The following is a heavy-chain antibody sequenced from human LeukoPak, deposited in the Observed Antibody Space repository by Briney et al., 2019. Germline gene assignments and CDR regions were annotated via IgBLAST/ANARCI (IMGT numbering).Heavy chain of an antibody. D-gene: IGHD5-12*01. Sequence: PGGSLRLSCAASGFTFSNYGMHWVRQAPGKGLEWVAVISYDGSNKYYADSVKGRFTISRDNSKNTLYLQMNSLRAEDTAVYYCARVYGGYGLWFDPWGQGTLVTVSS. CDR1: GFTFSNYG. J-gene: IGHJ5*02. CDR2: ISYDGSNK. V-gene: IGHV3-30*03. CDR3: ARVYGGYGLWFDP.